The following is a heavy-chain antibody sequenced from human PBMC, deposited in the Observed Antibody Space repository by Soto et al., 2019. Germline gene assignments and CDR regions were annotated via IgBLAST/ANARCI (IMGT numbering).Heavy chain of an antibody. V-gene: IGHV3-21*01. Sequence: EVQLVESGGGLVKPGGSLSLSCAASGVTFSSYSMNWVRQAPGKGLEWVSSISSSSSYIYYADSVKGRFTISRDNAKNSLYLQMNSLRAEDTAVYYCAREKITIFGVVIPFDAFDIWGQGTMVTVSS. J-gene: IGHJ3*02. CDR1: GVTFSSYS. CDR3: AREKITIFGVVIPFDAFDI. CDR2: ISSSSSYI. D-gene: IGHD3-3*01.